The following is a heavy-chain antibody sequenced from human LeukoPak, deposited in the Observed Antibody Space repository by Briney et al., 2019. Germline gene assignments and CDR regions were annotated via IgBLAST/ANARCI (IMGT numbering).Heavy chain of an antibody. CDR2: IIPIFGTA. CDR1: GGTFSSYA. D-gene: IGHD3-10*01. J-gene: IGHJ4*02. Sequence: GASVKVSCKASGGTFSSYAISWVRQAPGQGLEWMGGIIPIFGTANYAQNFQGRVTITADESTSTAYMELRSLRSDDTAVYYCARDGHRGFREYWGQGTLVTVSS. CDR3: ARDGHRGFREY. V-gene: IGHV1-69*13.